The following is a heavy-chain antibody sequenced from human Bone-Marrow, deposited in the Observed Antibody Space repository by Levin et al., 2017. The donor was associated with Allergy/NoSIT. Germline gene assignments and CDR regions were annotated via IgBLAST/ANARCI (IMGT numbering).Heavy chain of an antibody. CDR2: LLSNGATT. D-gene: IGHD1-26*01. J-gene: IGHJ4*02. CDR3: ARTVVNYYSDC. CDR1: GFTLSKYA. Sequence: GGSLRLSCAASGFTLSKYAMNWVRRAPGKGLEWVSTLLSNGATTYYAASVKGRFTISRDSSKNTLYLQVTSLRDDDTAIYYCARTVVNYYSDCWGQGTLVTVSS. V-gene: IGHV3-23*01.